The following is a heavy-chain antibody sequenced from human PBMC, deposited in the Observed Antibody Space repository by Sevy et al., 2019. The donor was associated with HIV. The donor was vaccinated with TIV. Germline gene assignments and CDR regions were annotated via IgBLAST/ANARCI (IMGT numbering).Heavy chain of an antibody. V-gene: IGHV3-23*01. CDR2: IRSDGTP. Sequence: GGSLRLSCAGSGFTFSDFPMNWVRQAPGKGLEWISNIRSDGTPYYADTVKGRFTISRDNSKNTVYLQMNRLRAEDTAFYYCVREGAPYRNIRYCSGNNCFYNWFDPWGQGTLVTVSS. J-gene: IGHJ5*02. CDR1: GFTFSDFP. CDR3: VREGAPYRNIRYCSGNNCFYNWFDP. D-gene: IGHD2-15*01.